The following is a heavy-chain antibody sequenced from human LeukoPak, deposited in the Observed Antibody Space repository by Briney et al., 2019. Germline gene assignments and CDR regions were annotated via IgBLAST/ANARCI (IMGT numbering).Heavy chain of an antibody. D-gene: IGHD7-27*01. J-gene: IGHJ2*01. CDR1: GGSFSGYY. V-gene: IGHV4-34*01. Sequence: SETLSLTCAVYGGSFSGYYWSWIRQPPGKGLEWIGEINHSGSTNCNPSLKSRVTISVDTSKNQFSLKLSSVTAADTAVYYCARGWGRRRYFDLWGRGTLVTVSS. CDR3: ARGWGRRRYFDL. CDR2: INHSGST.